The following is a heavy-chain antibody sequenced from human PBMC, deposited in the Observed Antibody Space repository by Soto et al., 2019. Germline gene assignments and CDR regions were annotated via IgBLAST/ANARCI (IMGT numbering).Heavy chain of an antibody. J-gene: IGHJ4*02. D-gene: IGHD6-13*01. V-gene: IGHV1-18*01. CDR3: ASDFSKSSSWPHYVDC. Sequence: QVQLVQSGAEVKKPAASVKVSCKASGYTFTTYGISWVRQAPGQGLEWMGWISAYSGSTKFAQKLQGRVTMTPITSTSTDYMELRSLTSDDSAVYYCASDFSKSSSWPHYVDCWGQGALVTVSS. CDR2: ISAYSGST. CDR1: GYTFTTYG.